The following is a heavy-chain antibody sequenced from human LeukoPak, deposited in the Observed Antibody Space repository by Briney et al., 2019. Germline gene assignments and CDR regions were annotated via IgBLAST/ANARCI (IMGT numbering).Heavy chain of an antibody. CDR3: ARDLTVGDIFTDY. V-gene: IGHV3-73*01. CDR2: IRSKVNSYAT. Sequence: GGSLRLSCAASGFSFSGSAMHWVRQASGKGLEWVGRIRSKVNSYATAYAASVKGRFTISRDDSKNMAYLQMNSLRGEDTAVYYCARDLTVGDIFTDYWGQGTLVTVSS. D-gene: IGHD3-9*01. J-gene: IGHJ4*02. CDR1: GFSFSGSA.